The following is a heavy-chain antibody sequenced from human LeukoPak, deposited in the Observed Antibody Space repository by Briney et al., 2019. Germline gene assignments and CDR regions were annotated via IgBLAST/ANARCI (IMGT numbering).Heavy chain of an antibody. CDR1: GVSISSYY. J-gene: IGHJ4*02. CDR3: ARASITMVRGVDY. D-gene: IGHD3-10*01. CDR2: IYYSGST. Sequence: PSETLSLTCTVSGVSISSYYWSWLRQPPGKGLEWFGYIYYSGSTNYNPSLKSRVTISVDTSKNQFSLKLSSVTAADTAVYYCARASITMVRGVDYWGQGTLVTVSS. V-gene: IGHV4-59*01.